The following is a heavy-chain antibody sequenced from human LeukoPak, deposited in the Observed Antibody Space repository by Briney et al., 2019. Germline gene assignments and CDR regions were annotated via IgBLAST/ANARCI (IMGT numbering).Heavy chain of an antibody. V-gene: IGHV3-48*01. D-gene: IGHD3-10*02. CDR3: ARITMSRFDP. J-gene: IGHJ5*02. Sequence: GGSLRLSCVASGFTFSDYNMNWVRQVPGKGLESVSYMSRSGDIIYYADSVKGRFTISRDNSKNTLYLQMNGLRAEDTAVYYCARITMSRFDPWGQGTLVTVSS. CDR2: MSRSGDII. CDR1: GFTFSDYN.